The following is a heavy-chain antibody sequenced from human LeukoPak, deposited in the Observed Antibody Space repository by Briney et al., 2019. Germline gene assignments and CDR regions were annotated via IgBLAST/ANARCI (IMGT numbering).Heavy chain of an antibody. Sequence: GGSLRLSCAASGFTFSSYAMRWVRQAPGKGLEWVAVISYDGSNKYYADSVKGRFTISRDNSKNTLYLQMNSLRAEDTAVYYCAKEDYSSSFDYWGQGTLVTVSS. V-gene: IGHV3-30-3*01. CDR3: AKEDYSSSFDY. CDR1: GFTFSSYA. J-gene: IGHJ4*02. D-gene: IGHD4-11*01. CDR2: ISYDGSNK.